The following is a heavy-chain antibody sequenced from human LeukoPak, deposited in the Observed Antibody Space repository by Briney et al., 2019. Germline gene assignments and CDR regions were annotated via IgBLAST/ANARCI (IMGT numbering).Heavy chain of an antibody. CDR1: GFTVSSNS. Sequence: GGSLRLSCAASGFTVSSNSMSWVRQAPGKGLEGVSVIYSGGFTYYADSVKGRFTISRHNSKNTLYLQMNTLRAEDTAVYYCARVSRGQLIDAFDIWGQGTMVTVSS. J-gene: IGHJ3*02. V-gene: IGHV3-53*04. CDR3: ARVSRGQLIDAFDI. D-gene: IGHD6-13*01. CDR2: IYSGGFT.